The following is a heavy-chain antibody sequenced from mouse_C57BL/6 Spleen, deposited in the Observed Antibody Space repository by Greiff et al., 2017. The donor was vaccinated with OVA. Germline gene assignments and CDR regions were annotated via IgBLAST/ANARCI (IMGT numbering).Heavy chain of an antibody. D-gene: IGHD2-3*01. CDR3: ARPLRYDGYSFDY. J-gene: IGHJ2*01. V-gene: IGHV5-6*01. Sequence: EVQGVESGGDLVKPGGSLKLSCAASGFTFSSYGMSWVRQTPDKRLEWVATISSGGSYTYYPDSVKGRFTISRDNAKNTLYLQMSSLKSEDTAMYYCARPLRYDGYSFDYWGQGTTLTVSS. CDR1: GFTFSSYG. CDR2: ISSGGSYT.